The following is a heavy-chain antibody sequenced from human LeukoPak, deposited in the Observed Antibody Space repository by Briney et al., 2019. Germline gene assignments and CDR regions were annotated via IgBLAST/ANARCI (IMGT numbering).Heavy chain of an antibody. CDR2: IYYSGST. D-gene: IGHD2-21*02. CDR1: GGSISSYY. J-gene: IGHJ5*02. Sequence: SETLSLTCTVSGGSISSYYWSWIRQPPGKGLEWIGYIYYSGSTNYNPSLKSRVTISVDTSKNQFSLKLSSVTAADTAVYYCARAYYGGDCYSSLYWFDPWGQGTLVTVSS. V-gene: IGHV4-59*08. CDR3: ARAYYGGDCYSSLYWFDP.